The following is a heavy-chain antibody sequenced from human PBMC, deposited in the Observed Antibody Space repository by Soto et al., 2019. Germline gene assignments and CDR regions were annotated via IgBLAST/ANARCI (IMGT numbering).Heavy chain of an antibody. V-gene: IGHV1-8*01. Sequence: ASVKISCKASGYTFRYDDIIWVRQATGQGLEWMGWMNPNSGNTGYAQKFQGRITMTRNTSISTAYMEMNSLTSEDTAVYYCARVGAWALRNLDYWGQGTRVTVSS. CDR2: MNPNSGNT. CDR1: GYTFRYDD. J-gene: IGHJ4*02. CDR3: ARVGAWALRNLDY. D-gene: IGHD3-16*01.